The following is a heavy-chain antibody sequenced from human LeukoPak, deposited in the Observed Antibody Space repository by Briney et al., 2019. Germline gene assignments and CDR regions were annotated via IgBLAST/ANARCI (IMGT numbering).Heavy chain of an antibody. CDR3: AKLLGNTVITQ. J-gene: IGHJ4*02. Sequence: KASETLSLTCTFSCASITSYYRGWVREPPGEGLEWIGYIYYSGSTDSNPSLKSRVTISIDTSKNQFSLKLSSVTAADTAAYYCAKLLGNTVITQWAQGTLVTVSS. CDR1: CASITSYY. D-gene: IGHD4-23*01. V-gene: IGHV4-59*01. CDR2: IYYSGST.